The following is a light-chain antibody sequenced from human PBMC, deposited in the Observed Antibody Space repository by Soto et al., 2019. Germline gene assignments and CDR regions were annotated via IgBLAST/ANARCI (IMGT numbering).Light chain of an antibody. Sequence: EIVLTQSPGTLSLSPGERATLSCRASQSISSNYLAWYQQTPGQAPRLLIYDASSRAAGITDRFSGSGSGTDFTLTISRLEPEDFGVYYCQQYGGSPRTFGQGTKVEIK. V-gene: IGKV3-20*01. CDR1: QSISSNY. CDR3: QQYGGSPRT. J-gene: IGKJ1*01. CDR2: DAS.